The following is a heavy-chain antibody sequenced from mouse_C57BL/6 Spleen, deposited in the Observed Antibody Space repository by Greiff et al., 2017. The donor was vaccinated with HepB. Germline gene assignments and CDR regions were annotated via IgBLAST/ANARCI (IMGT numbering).Heavy chain of an antibody. J-gene: IGHJ4*01. CDR1: GFSLTSYG. CDR3: ARTDSSGYGYYAMDY. Sequence: VKVVESGPGLVQPSQSLSITCTVSGFSLTSYGVHWVRQSPGKGLEWLGVIWSGGSTDYNAAFISRLSISKDNSKSQVFFKMNSLQADDTAIYYCARTDSSGYGYYAMDYWGQGTSVTVSS. D-gene: IGHD3-2*02. CDR2: IWSGGST. V-gene: IGHV2-2*01.